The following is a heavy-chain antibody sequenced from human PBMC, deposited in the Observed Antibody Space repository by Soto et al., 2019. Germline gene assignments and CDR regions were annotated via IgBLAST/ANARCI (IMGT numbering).Heavy chain of an antibody. D-gene: IGHD2-2*01. CDR2: ITGSAGTT. Sequence: GGSLRLSCAASGFTFSSYAMSWVRQAPGKGLEWVSAITGSAGTTYYADSVKGRFIISRDNSKNTLHLQMNSLRAEDTAVYYCAKDTSSSPYYMDVWGKGTTVTVSS. J-gene: IGHJ6*03. CDR3: AKDTSSSPYYMDV. CDR1: GFTFSSYA. V-gene: IGHV3-23*01.